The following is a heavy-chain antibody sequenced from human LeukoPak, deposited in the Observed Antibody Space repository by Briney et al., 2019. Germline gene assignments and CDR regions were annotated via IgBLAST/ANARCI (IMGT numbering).Heavy chain of an antibody. V-gene: IGHV3-15*01. CDR1: GFTFSNAW. Sequence: GGSLRLSCAASGFTFSNAWMSWVRQAPGKGLEWVGRIKSKTDGGTTDYAAPVKGRFTISRDDSKNTLYLQMNSLKTEDTAVYYCTWVLSRVRGVIIQFGYWGQGTLVTVSS. J-gene: IGHJ4*02. CDR2: IKSKTDGGTT. D-gene: IGHD3-10*01. CDR3: TWVLSRVRGVIIQFGY.